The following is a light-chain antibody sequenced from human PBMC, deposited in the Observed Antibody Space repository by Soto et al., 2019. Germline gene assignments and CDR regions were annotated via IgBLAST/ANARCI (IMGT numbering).Light chain of an antibody. CDR1: SSDVGAYNY. Sequence: QSALTQPASVSGSPGQSITISCTGSSSDVGAYNYVSWYLQHPGKAPKLLIYGVGNRPSGVSARFSGSKSGDTASLTISGLQAEDEADYYCSSFAGTNSIVFGGGTKLTVL. CDR2: GVG. J-gene: IGLJ2*01. CDR3: SSFAGTNSIV. V-gene: IGLV2-14*01.